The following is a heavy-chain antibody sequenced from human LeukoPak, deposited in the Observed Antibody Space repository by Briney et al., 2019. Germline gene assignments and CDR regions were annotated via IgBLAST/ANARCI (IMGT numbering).Heavy chain of an antibody. CDR2: ITSGYST. Sequence: PGGSLRLSCAASGFTLRSYGMSWVRQAPGKGLEWVSAITSGYSTYYADSVKGRFTISRDSSKNTLYLQMNSLRAEDTAVYYCAKDQPPTNWGQGTLVTVSS. CDR1: GFTLRSYG. V-gene: IGHV3-23*01. D-gene: IGHD5-12*01. J-gene: IGHJ4*02. CDR3: AKDQPPTN.